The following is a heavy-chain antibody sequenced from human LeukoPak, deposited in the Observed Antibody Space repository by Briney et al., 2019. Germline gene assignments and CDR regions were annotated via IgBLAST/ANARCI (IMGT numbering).Heavy chain of an antibody. CDR3: AREPRIAAAGRYYYYYYMDV. V-gene: IGHV4-39*07. CDR1: GGSTSSSSYY. D-gene: IGHD6-13*01. Sequence: PSETLSLTRTVSGGSTSSSSYYWGWIRQPPGKGLEWIGSIYYSGSTYYNPSLKSRVTISVDTSKNQFSLKLSSVTAADTAVYYCAREPRIAAAGRYYYYYYMDVWGKGTTVTVSS. CDR2: IYYSGST. J-gene: IGHJ6*03.